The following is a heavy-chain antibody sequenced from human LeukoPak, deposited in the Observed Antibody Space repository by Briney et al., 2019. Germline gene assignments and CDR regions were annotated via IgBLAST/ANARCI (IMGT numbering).Heavy chain of an antibody. V-gene: IGHV1-18*04. CDR3: AIRWLQPFDY. J-gene: IGHJ4*02. CDR2: ISAYNGNT. D-gene: IGHD5-24*01. CDR1: GYTFTGYY. Sequence: ASVKVSCKASGYTFTGYYMHWVRQAPGQGLEWMGWISAYNGNTNYTQKLQGRVTMTTDTSTSTAYMELRSLRSDDTAVYYCAIRWLQPFDYWGQGTLVTVSS.